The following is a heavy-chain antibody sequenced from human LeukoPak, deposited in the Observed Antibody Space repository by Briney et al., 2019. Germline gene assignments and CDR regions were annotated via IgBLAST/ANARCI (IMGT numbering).Heavy chain of an antibody. Sequence: GGSLRLSCAASGFTFNNYAMSWVRQAPGKGPEWLSAISGSGGSTTDADSVKGRFTTSRDNSKSTLYLQMNSLRAEDTAIYYCAKIFHTAGYYLGEHLFDAWGQGTLVTVSS. J-gene: IGHJ5*02. CDR2: ISGSGGST. CDR1: GFTFNNYA. D-gene: IGHD3-22*01. V-gene: IGHV3-23*01. CDR3: AKIFHTAGYYLGEHLFDA.